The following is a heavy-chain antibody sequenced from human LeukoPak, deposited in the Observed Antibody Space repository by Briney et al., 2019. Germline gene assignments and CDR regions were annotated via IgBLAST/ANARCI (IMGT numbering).Heavy chain of an antibody. D-gene: IGHD3-16*02. CDR1: GFTFSSYW. V-gene: IGHV3-7*01. CDR2: IRQDGSEK. J-gene: IGHJ6*02. Sequence: PGGSLRLSCAASGFTFSSYWMSWVRQAPGKGLEWVANIRQDGSEKYYVDSVKGRFTISRDNAKSSLYLQMNSLRAEDTAVYYCAREYDYVWGNYRYKSYNYGMDVWGQGTTVTVSS. CDR3: AREYDYVWGNYRYKSYNYGMDV.